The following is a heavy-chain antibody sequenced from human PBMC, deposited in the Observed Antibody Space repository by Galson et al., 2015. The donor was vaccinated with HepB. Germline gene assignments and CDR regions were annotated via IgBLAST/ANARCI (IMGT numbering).Heavy chain of an antibody. CDR1: GFTFSSYA. V-gene: IGHV3-23*01. D-gene: IGHD5-18*01. Sequence: SLRLSCAASGFTFSSYAMSWVRQAPGKGPEWVSAISGSGGSTYYADSVKGRFTISRDNSKNTLYLQMNSLRAEDTAVYYCAKGAFGYSYGYDYWGQGTLVTVSS. J-gene: IGHJ4*02. CDR3: AKGAFGYSYGYDY. CDR2: ISGSGGST.